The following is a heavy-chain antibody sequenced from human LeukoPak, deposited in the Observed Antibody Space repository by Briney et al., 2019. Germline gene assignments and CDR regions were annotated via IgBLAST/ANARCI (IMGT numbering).Heavy chain of an antibody. CDR3: AKDADPGIPSN. Sequence: PGGSLRLSCAASGFTFSDYYMSWIRQAPGKGLEWVSYISSSGSTTYYADSVKGRFTISRDNSKNTLYLQMNSLRAEDTAVYYCAKDADPGIPSNWGQGTLVTVSS. D-gene: IGHD2-21*01. V-gene: IGHV3-11*01. CDR1: GFTFSDYY. CDR2: ISSSGSTT. J-gene: IGHJ4*02.